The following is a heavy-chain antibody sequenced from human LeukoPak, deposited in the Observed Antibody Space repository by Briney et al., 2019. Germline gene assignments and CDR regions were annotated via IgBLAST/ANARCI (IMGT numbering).Heavy chain of an antibody. D-gene: IGHD2-15*01. CDR1: GDSVSSNPAA. V-gene: IGHV6-1*01. CDR2: TYYRSKWYS. Sequence: SQTLSLTCAISGDSVSSNPAAWHWIRHSPSRALVCVGCTYYRSKWYSDFAEYVKSRITIDPDTSKNQFSLQLNSVTPDDTAVYFCARGQTGSGRIFDYWGQGTLVTVSS. J-gene: IGHJ4*02. CDR3: ARGQTGSGRIFDY.